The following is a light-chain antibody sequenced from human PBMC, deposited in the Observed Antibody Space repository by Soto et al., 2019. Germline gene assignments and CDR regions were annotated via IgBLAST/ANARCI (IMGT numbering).Light chain of an antibody. CDR3: QQRSSWPWT. CDR2: DAS. Sequence: EIVLTQSPATLSLSPGERATLSCRASPSVSSDLAWYQHKPGQAPRLLIYDASNRATGIPARFSGSGSGTDFTLTISSLEPEDFAVYYCQQRSSWPWTFGQGTKVEIK. V-gene: IGKV3-11*01. J-gene: IGKJ1*01. CDR1: PSVSSD.